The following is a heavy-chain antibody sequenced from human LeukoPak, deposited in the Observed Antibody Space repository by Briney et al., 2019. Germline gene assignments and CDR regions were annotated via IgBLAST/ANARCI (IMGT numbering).Heavy chain of an antibody. Sequence: ASVKVSCKASGYTFTYYGISWVRQAPGQGLEWMGWISTYNGNINYAQKVQGRVTMTTDTSTSTAYMELRSLRTDDMGVYYCVRVAGVSIAMTVLVMPISFDYWGQGTLVTVPS. V-gene: IGHV1-18*03. CDR3: VRVAGVSIAMTVLVMPISFDY. D-gene: IGHD3-22*01. J-gene: IGHJ4*02. CDR2: ISTYNGNI. CDR1: GYTFTYYG.